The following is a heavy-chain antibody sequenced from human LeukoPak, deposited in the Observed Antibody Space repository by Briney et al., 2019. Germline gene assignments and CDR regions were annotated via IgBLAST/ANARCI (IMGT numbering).Heavy chain of an antibody. CDR2: IYYSGST. V-gene: IGHV4-39*01. CDR3: ARAGDFWSGYHPDQ. Sequence: PSETLSLTCTVSGGSISSGGYYWGWIRQPPGKGLEWIGSIYYSGSTYYNPSLKSRVTISVDTSKNQFSLKLSSVTAADTAVYYCARAGDFWSGYHPDQWGQGTLVTVSS. D-gene: IGHD3-3*01. CDR1: GGSISSGGYY. J-gene: IGHJ4*02.